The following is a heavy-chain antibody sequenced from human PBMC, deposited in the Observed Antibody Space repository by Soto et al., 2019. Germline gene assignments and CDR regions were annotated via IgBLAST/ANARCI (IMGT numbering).Heavy chain of an antibody. CDR1: GYTFTGYY. V-gene: IGHV1-2*02. Sequence: VASVKVSCEASGYTFTGYYMQWVRQAPGQGLEWIGWINPNSGGTNYAQKFQGRVTMTRDTAISTAYMELSRLRSEETGVYYGARRSRSWRGAFDYWGQGTLVTVSS. J-gene: IGHJ4*02. CDR3: ARRSRSWRGAFDY. CDR2: INPNSGGT. D-gene: IGHD6-13*01.